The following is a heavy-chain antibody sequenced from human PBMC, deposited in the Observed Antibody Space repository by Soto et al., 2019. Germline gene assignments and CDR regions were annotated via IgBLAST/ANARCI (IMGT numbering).Heavy chain of an antibody. CDR3: ARPIAVAGVGSWFDP. Sequence: QVQLVQSGAEVKKPGASVKVSCKASGYTFTSYYMHWVRQAPGQGLEWMGIINPSGGSTSSAQKFQARVTMTRDTSTSTVYMELSSLSSEDTAVYYCARPIAVAGVGSWFDPWGQGTLVTVSS. V-gene: IGHV1-46*01. J-gene: IGHJ5*02. CDR2: INPSGGST. D-gene: IGHD6-19*01. CDR1: GYTFTSYY.